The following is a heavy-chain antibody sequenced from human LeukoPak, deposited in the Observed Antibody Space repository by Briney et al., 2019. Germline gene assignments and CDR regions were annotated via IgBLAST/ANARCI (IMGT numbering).Heavy chain of an antibody. J-gene: IGHJ5*02. D-gene: IGHD2-2*01. CDR3: AREFGGYCSSTNCYLGWCDP. CDR1: GFTVSSNC. V-gene: IGHV3-53*01. Sequence: GGSLRLSCAASGFTVSSNCMSWVRQAPGKGLEWVSVIYNGGSTYYADSVKGRFTISRDNSKNTLYLPMNSLRAEDTAVYYCAREFGGYCSSTNCYLGWCDPWGQGTLVTVPS. CDR2: IYNGGST.